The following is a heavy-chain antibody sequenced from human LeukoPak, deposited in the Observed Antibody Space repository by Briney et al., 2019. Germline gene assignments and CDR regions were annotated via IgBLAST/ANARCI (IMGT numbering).Heavy chain of an antibody. Sequence: GGSLRLSCTASGFTFGDYSMTWVRQAPGKGLEWVGFIRSKDGTTEYAASVRGRFSISRDESKRIAYLQMNSLKTEDTAVYYCITEYYGSAMYWGQGALVTVSS. CDR3: ITEYYGSAMY. CDR1: GFTFGDYS. V-gene: IGHV3-49*04. J-gene: IGHJ4*02. D-gene: IGHD3-10*01. CDR2: IRSKDGTT.